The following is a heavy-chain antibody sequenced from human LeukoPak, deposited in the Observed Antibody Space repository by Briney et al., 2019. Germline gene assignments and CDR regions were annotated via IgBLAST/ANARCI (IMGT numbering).Heavy chain of an antibody. J-gene: IGHJ6*02. CDR2: ISYDGHNK. V-gene: IGHV3-30*18. Sequence: PGGSLRLSCAASGFTSSNCGMHWVRQAPGKGLEWVAVISYDGHNKYYADSVKGRFTISRDNSKNTLDLQMNSLRAEDTAVYYCANDLGDGYNPYYYYSGMDVWGQGTTVTVSS. D-gene: IGHD5-24*01. CDR3: ANDLGDGYNPYYYYSGMDV. CDR1: GFTSSNCG.